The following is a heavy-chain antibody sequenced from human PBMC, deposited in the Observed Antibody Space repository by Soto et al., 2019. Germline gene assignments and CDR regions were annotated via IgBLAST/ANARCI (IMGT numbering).Heavy chain of an antibody. J-gene: IGHJ6*02. CDR1: GFTFSSYW. CDR3: AREGQQLVRGNYYYYYGMDV. Sequence: GGSLRLSCAASGFTFSSYWMSWVRQAPGKGLEWVANIKQDGSEKYYVDSVKGRFTISRDNAKNSLYLQMNSLRAEDTAVYYCAREGQQLVRGNYYYYYGMDVWGQGTTVTVSS. D-gene: IGHD6-13*01. V-gene: IGHV3-7*01. CDR2: IKQDGSEK.